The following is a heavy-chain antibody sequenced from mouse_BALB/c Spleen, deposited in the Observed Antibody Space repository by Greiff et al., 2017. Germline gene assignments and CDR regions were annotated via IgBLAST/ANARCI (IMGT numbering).Heavy chain of an antibody. CDR2: INPYNGAT. D-gene: IGHD1-2*01. CDR3: ARKGTATGAMDY. J-gene: IGHJ4*01. CDR1: GYSFTGYY. Sequence: VQLQQSGPELVKPGASVKISCKASGYSFTGYYMHWVKQSHVKSLEWIGRINPYNGATSYNQNFKDKASLTVDKSSSTAYMELHSLTSEDSAVYYCARKGTATGAMDYWGQGTSVTVSS. V-gene: IGHV1-31*01.